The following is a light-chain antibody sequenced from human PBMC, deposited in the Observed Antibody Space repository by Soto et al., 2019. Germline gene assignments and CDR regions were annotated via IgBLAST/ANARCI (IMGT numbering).Light chain of an antibody. J-gene: IGLJ1*01. CDR2: EVS. V-gene: IGLV2-14*01. Sequence: QSVLIQPASVSGSPGQSITISCTGTCSDVGGYNYVSWYQQHPGKAPKLMIYEVSNRPSGVSNRFSGSKSGNTASLTISGLQAEDEADYYCSSYTSSSTYVFGTGTKVTVL. CDR1: CSDVGGYNY. CDR3: SSYTSSSTYV.